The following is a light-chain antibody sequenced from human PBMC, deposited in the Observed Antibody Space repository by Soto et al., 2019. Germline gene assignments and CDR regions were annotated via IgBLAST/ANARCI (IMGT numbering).Light chain of an antibody. CDR3: QQYNDRPPIT. J-gene: IGKJ5*01. Sequence: EIVMTQAPVTVSASPWEXXXLXXXASQSVDNNVAWYQQKPGQAPRLLIVGSFARATGIPARFSGSGSGSEFTLTISGLQSEDFAVYYCQQYNDRPPITFGQGTRLEI. V-gene: IGKV3-15*01. CDR2: GSF. CDR1: QSVDNN.